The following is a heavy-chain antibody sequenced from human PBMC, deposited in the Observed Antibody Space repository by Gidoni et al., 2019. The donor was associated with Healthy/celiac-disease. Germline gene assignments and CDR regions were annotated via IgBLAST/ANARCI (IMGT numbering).Heavy chain of an antibody. CDR3: ASQGSGSLFDY. D-gene: IGHD3-10*01. Sequence: QVQLVHSGAEVKKPGSSVKVSCKASGGTFSSYTISWVRQAPGQGLEWMGRIIPILGIANYAQKFQGRVTITADKSTSTAYMELSSLRSEDTAVYYCASQGSGSLFDYWGQGTLVTVSS. J-gene: IGHJ4*02. CDR1: GGTFSSYT. CDR2: IIPILGIA. V-gene: IGHV1-69*02.